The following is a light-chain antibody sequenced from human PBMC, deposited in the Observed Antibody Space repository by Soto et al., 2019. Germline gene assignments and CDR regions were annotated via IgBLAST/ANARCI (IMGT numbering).Light chain of an antibody. CDR1: QSISSY. CDR3: QQYNSYSSVT. Sequence: DIQMTQSPSSLSASVGDRVTITCRASQSISSYLNWYQQRPGKAPKLLIYDVSTLKSGVPSRFSGSGSGTDFTLTISSLQPDDFATYYCQQYNSYSSVTFGGGTKVDIK. V-gene: IGKV1-5*01. CDR2: DVS. J-gene: IGKJ4*01.